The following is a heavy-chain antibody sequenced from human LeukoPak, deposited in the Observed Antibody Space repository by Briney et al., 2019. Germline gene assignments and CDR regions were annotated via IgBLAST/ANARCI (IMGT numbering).Heavy chain of an antibody. J-gene: IGHJ4*02. CDR3: AKDSSSFLPTGFDY. Sequence: GGSLRLSCAASRLTFSSYSMNWVRQAPGKGLEWISYISSGSSTIYYADSVKGRFTISRDNAKSSLYLHLSSLRAEDTALYYCAKDSSSFLPTGFDYWGQGTLVTVSS. CDR1: RLTFSSYS. CDR2: ISSGSSTI. D-gene: IGHD6-13*01. V-gene: IGHV3-48*01.